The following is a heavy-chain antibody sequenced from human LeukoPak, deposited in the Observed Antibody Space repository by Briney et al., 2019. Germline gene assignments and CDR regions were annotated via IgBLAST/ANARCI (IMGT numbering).Heavy chain of an antibody. V-gene: IGHV3-21*01. D-gene: IGHD3-10*01. CDR1: GFTFSSYS. CDR3: AREPYGSGSYYFDY. CDR2: ISSSSSYI. Sequence: PGGSLRLSCAASGFTFSSYSMNWVRQAPGKGLEWVSSISSSSSYIYYADSVKGRFTIYRDNAKNSLYLQMNRLRAEDTAVYYCAREPYGSGSYYFDYWGQGTLVTVSS. J-gene: IGHJ4*02.